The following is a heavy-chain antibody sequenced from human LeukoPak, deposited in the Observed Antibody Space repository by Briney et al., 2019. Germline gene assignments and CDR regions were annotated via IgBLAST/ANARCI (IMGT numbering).Heavy chain of an antibody. CDR1: GFTFSSYG. J-gene: IGHJ4*02. V-gene: IGHV3-30*18. CDR3: AKGSVYDILTGYYTHFDY. CDR2: ISYDGSNK. D-gene: IGHD3-9*01. Sequence: PGRALRLSCAASGFTFSSYGMHWVGQAPGKGLEGVAVISYDGSNKYYADSVKGRFTISRDNSKNTLYLQMNSLRAEDTAVYYCAKGSVYDILTGYYTHFDYWSQGTLVTVSA.